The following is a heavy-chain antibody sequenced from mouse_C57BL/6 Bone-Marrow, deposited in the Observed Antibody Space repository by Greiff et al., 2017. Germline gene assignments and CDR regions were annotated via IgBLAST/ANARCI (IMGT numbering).Heavy chain of an antibody. V-gene: IGHV1-81*01. CDR1: GYTFTSYG. J-gene: IGHJ3*01. CDR3: ARLRYYGSSPAWFAY. Sequence: VQLQQSGAELARPGASVKLSCKASGYTFTSYGISWVKQRTGQGLEWIGEIYPRSGNTYYNEKFKGKATLTADKSSSTAYMELRSLTSEDSAVYFCARLRYYGSSPAWFAYWGQGTLVTGSA. D-gene: IGHD1-1*01. CDR2: IYPRSGNT.